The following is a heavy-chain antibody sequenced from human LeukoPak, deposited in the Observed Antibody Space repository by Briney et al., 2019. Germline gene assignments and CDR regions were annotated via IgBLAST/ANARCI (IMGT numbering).Heavy chain of an antibody. CDR2: ISGSGTTM. CDR1: GFSFSDYA. CDR3: ARGLRKGCYFDY. J-gene: IGHJ4*02. Sequence: RGSLCPSCAASGFSFSDYALNWLRQAPGKGLEWVSYISGSGTTMYYADSVRGRFTISRDNAENSLYLQTNRLRAEDTAIYYCARGLRKGCYFDYWGQG. V-gene: IGHV3-48*03. D-gene: IGHD3-16*01.